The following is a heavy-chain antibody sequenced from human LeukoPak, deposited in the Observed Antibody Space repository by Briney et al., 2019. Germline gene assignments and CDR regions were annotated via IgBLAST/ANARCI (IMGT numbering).Heavy chain of an antibody. CDR3: ARGLCTNGVCYSLGY. J-gene: IGHJ4*02. Sequence: ASVKVSCKASGYTFTGYYMHWVRQAPGQGLEWMGWINPNSGGTNHAQKFQGRVTMTRDTSISTAYMELSRLRSDDTAVYYCARGLCTNGVCYSLGYWGQGTLVTVSS. CDR2: INPNSGGT. CDR1: GYTFTGYY. D-gene: IGHD2-8*01. V-gene: IGHV1-2*02.